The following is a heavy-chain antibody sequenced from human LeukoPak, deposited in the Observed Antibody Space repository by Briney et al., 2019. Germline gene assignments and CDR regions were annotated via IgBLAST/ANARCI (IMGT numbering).Heavy chain of an antibody. CDR2: ISYDGSNK. CDR3: ARDVFPATTLYGDYDYYYGMDI. CDR1: GFTFSSYA. J-gene: IGHJ6*02. V-gene: IGHV3-30-3*01. D-gene: IGHD4-17*01. Sequence: PGGSLRLSCAASGFTFSSYAMHWVRQAPGKGLEWVAVISYDGSNKYYADSVKGRFTISRDNSKNTLYLQMNSLRAEDTAVYYCARDVFPATTLYGDYDYYYGMDIWGQGTTVTVSS.